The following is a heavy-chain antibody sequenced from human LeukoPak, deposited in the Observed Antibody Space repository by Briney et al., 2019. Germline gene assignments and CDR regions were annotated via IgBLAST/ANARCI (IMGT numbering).Heavy chain of an antibody. Sequence: WVKVSCKASGGTFSSYAISWVRQAPGQGLEWMGGIIPIFGTANYAQKFQGRVTITTDESTGTAYMELCSLRSEDTAVYYCARGGVVVPAASPGSYYYMDVWGKGTTVTVSS. CDR1: GGTFSSYA. CDR3: ARGGVVVPAASPGSYYYMDV. J-gene: IGHJ6*03. CDR2: IIPIFGTA. D-gene: IGHD2-2*01. V-gene: IGHV1-69*05.